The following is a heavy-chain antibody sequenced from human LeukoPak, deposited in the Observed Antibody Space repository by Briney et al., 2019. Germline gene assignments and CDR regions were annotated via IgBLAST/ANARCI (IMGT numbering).Heavy chain of an antibody. D-gene: IGHD2-21*02. CDR3: ARGEIAYCGGDCYRRAFDI. CDR2: MNPNSGNT. J-gene: IGHJ3*02. Sequence: GASVKVSCKASGYTFTSYDINWVRQATGQGLEWMGWMNPNSGNTGYAQKFQGRVTMTRNTSISTAYMELSSLRSEDTAVYYCARGEIAYCGGDCYRRAFDIWGQGTMVTVSS. CDR1: GYTFTSYD. V-gene: IGHV1-8*01.